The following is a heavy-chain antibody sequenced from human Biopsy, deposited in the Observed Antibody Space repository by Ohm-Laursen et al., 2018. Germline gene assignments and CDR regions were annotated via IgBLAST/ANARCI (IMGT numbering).Heavy chain of an antibody. D-gene: IGHD2-2*01. Sequence: SSVKVSCKASGGTFTGFAISWVRQAPGQGLEWMGGIIPLLGTVQYARSLWGRVTITADKATSTAYMELSSLGSDDTAVYYCARDYQPKIMTIHYYYYGMDVWGLGTTVTVSS. V-gene: IGHV1-69*06. J-gene: IGHJ6*02. CDR2: IIPLLGTV. CDR1: GGTFTGFA. CDR3: ARDYQPKIMTIHYYYYGMDV.